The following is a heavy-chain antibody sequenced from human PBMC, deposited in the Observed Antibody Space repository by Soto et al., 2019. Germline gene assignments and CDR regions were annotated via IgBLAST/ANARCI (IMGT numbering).Heavy chain of an antibody. CDR1: GITSTTYA. V-gene: IGHV1-3*04. D-gene: IGHD5-12*01. J-gene: IGHJ5*02. CDR2: INTGNGNT. Sequence: QVQLVQSGAEVKKPGASVKVSCKASGITSTTYAIHWVRQVPGHGLEWMGWINTGNGNTRYSQRFLGRVSLTTDTSTSTASMDLSSLTYEDTAVYYCARAISGYVTWGQGTLITVSS. CDR3: ARAISGYVT.